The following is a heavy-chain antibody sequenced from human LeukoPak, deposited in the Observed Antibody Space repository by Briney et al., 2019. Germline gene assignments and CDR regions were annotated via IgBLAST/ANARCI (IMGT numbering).Heavy chain of an antibody. CDR2: INPNSGGT. J-gene: IGHJ4*02. Sequence: ASVKVSCKASGGTFSSYAISWVRQAPGQGLEWMGWINPNSGGTNYAQKLQGTVTMTRDTSISTAYMELSRLRSDDTAVYYCARGGIGGIPFDYWGQGTLVTVSS. CDR3: ARGGIGGIPFDY. V-gene: IGHV1-2*02. D-gene: IGHD2-15*01. CDR1: GGTFSSYA.